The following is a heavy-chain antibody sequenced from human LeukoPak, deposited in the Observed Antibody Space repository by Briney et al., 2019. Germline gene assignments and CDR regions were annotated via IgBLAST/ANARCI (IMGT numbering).Heavy chain of an antibody. V-gene: IGHV3-74*03. CDR2: IRTEGTTT. D-gene: IGHD3-9*01. Sequence: GGSLRLSCAASGFTFSTYWMHWVRQAPGKGLVWVSRIRTEGTTTAYADSVKGRFTISRDNAKNTLFLQMNSLSAEDRAVYYCARDLDWILFDYWGQGTLVTVSS. CDR1: GFTFSTYW. CDR3: ARDLDWILFDY. J-gene: IGHJ4*02.